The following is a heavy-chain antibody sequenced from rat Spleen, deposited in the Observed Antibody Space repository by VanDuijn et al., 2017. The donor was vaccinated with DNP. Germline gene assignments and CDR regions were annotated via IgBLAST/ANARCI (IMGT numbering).Heavy chain of an antibody. CDR1: GFSLSNYG. J-gene: IGHJ2*01. CDR2: IWGSGNT. D-gene: IGHD1-4*01. CDR3: AGRPPPTRGPFDY. Sequence: QVQLKESGPVLVQPSQTLSLTCTVSGFSLSNYGVIWVRQPPGKGLEWMGVIWGSGNTNYNSALKSRLSISRDTTKSQVYLKMKRLQFEDTATYFCAGRPPPTRGPFDYWGQGVTVTVSS. V-gene: IGHV2S61*01.